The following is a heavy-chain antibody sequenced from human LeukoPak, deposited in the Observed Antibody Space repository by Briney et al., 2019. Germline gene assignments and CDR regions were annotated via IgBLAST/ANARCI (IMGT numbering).Heavy chain of an antibody. J-gene: IGHJ4*02. D-gene: IGHD3-10*01. CDR2: PNSGNT. Sequence: PNSGNTGYAQKFQGGVTMTRNTSISTAYMELSSLRSEDTAVYYCARGSPRNPYGSGIDYWGQGTLVTVSS. V-gene: IGHV1-8*01. CDR3: ARGSPRNPYGSGIDY.